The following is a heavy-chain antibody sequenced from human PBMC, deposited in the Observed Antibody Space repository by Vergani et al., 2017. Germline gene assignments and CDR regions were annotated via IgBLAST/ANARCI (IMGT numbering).Heavy chain of an antibody. J-gene: IGHJ2*01. CDR3: ARDWEVAAVRYFDL. CDR2: IKQDGSDK. CDR1: GFTFSRFS. Sequence: EVQLVESGGGLVQSGGSLRLSCAVSGFTFSRFSMSWVRQAPGKGLEWVANIKQDGSDKYYVDSVKGRFTISRDNAKNSLYLQMNSLRAEDTAVYYCARDWEVAAVRYFDLWGRGTLVTVSS. D-gene: IGHD2-15*01. V-gene: IGHV3-7*03.